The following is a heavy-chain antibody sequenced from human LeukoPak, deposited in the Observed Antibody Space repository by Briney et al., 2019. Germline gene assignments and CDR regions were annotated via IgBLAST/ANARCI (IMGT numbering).Heavy chain of an antibody. V-gene: IGHV1-18*01. D-gene: IGHD2-2*01. J-gene: IGHJ4*02. CDR1: GYTFTSYG. Sequence: ASVKVSCKASGYTFTSYGFSWVRQAPGQGLECMGWISGYNGNTDYAQKFQGRVTMTTDKSSSTAYMELRSLRPDDTAVYYCAREVCCSSTSCAYYFDYWGQGTLVTVSS. CDR2: ISGYNGNT. CDR3: AREVCCSSTSCAYYFDY.